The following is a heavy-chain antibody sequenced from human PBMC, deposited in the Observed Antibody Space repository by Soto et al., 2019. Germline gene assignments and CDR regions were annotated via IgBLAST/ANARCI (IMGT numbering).Heavy chain of an antibody. CDR1: GGSISSYY. Sequence: ETLSLTCTVSGGSISSYYWSWIRQPPGKGLEWIGYIYYSGSTNYNPSLKSRVTISVDTSKNQFSLKLSSVTAADTAVYYCARVWGGAFDIWGQGTXVTVSS. J-gene: IGHJ3*02. D-gene: IGHD3-10*01. CDR3: ARVWGGAFDI. V-gene: IGHV4-59*01. CDR2: IYYSGST.